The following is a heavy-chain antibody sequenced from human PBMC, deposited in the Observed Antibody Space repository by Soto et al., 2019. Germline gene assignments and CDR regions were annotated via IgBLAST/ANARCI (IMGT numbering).Heavy chain of an antibody. D-gene: IGHD7-27*01. CDR1: GFTFSTYT. CDR2: ISANGDTT. CDR3: VKDLTDTYSFDY. J-gene: IGHJ4*02. Sequence: PGGALRLSCSASGFTFSTYTMQSVRQAPGKGLDYVSSISANGDTTLYADSVKGRLTISRDNSRDTLYLQMSSLRAEDTAIYHCVKDLTDTYSFDYWGQGTLVTVSS. V-gene: IGHV3-64D*08.